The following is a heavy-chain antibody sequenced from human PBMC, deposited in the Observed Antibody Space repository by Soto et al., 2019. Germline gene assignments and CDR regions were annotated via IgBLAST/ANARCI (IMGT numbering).Heavy chain of an antibody. Sequence: SETLSLTCTVSGGSISSYYWSWIRQPPGKGLEWIGYIYYSGSTNYNPSLKSRVTISVDTSKNQFSLKLSSVTAADTAVYYCARMREVAGGYYYYYGMDVWGQGTTVTVSS. CDR3: ARMREVAGGYYYYYGMDV. V-gene: IGHV4-59*01. D-gene: IGHD6-19*01. CDR2: IYYSGST. CDR1: GGSISSYY. J-gene: IGHJ6*02.